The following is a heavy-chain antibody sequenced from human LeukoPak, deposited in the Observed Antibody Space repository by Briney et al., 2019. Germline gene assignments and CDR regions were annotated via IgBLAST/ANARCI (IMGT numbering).Heavy chain of an antibody. D-gene: IGHD6-13*01. CDR1: GGSFSGYY. CDR3: AKYLAASGESHLDY. Sequence: SETLSLTCAVYGGSFSGYYWSWIRQPPGKGLEWIGYIYYSGRTNYNPSLKSRVTISVDTSKNQFSLKLSSVTAADTAVYYCAKYLAASGESHLDYWGQGTLVTVSS. CDR2: IYYSGRT. V-gene: IGHV4-59*03. J-gene: IGHJ4*02.